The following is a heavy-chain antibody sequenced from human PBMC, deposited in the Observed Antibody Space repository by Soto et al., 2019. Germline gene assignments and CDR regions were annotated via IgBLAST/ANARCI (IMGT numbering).Heavy chain of an antibody. CDR2: INAGNGNT. Sequence: VASVKVSCKASGYTFTSYAMHWVRQAPGQRLEWMGWINAGNGNTKYSQKFQGRVTITRDTSASTAYMELSSLRSEDTAVYYCARMGETTVTTAYYYYYGMDVWGQGTTVTVSS. J-gene: IGHJ6*02. CDR1: GYTFTSYA. CDR3: ARMGETTVTTAYYYYYGMDV. D-gene: IGHD4-4*01. V-gene: IGHV1-3*01.